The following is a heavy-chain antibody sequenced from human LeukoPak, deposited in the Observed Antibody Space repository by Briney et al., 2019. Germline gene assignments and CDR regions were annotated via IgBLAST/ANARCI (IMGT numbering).Heavy chain of an antibody. CDR3: ARAGIVGLFYYYMDV. J-gene: IGHJ6*03. CDR1: GFTFGSRG. D-gene: IGHD2-21*01. CDR2: IWYDGSNK. Sequence: PGRSLRLSCAASGFTFGSRGMHWVRQAPGRGLEWVALIWYDGSNKYYADSVKGRFTISRDNSKNTLYLQMNSLRAEDTAVYYCARAGIVGLFYYYMDVWGKGATVTVS. V-gene: IGHV3-33*01.